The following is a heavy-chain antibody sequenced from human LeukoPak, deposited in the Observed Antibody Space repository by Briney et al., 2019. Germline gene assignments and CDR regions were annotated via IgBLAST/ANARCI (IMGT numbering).Heavy chain of an antibody. CDR1: GGSFSGYY. D-gene: IGHD4-17*01. J-gene: IGHJ4*02. CDR2: INHSGST. V-gene: IGHV4-34*01. Sequence: SSETLSLTCAVYGGSFSGYYWSWIRQPPGKGLEWIGEINHSGSTNYNPSLKSRVTISVDTSKNQFSLKLSSVTAADTAVYYCARGGGYGDYSEKIDYWGQGTLVTVSS. CDR3: ARGGGYGDYSEKIDY.